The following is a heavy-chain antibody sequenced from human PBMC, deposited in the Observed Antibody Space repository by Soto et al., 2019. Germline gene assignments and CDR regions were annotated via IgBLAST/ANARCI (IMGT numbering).Heavy chain of an antibody. CDR2: INLSDGGT. D-gene: IGHD1-20*01. CDR3: ASELTGTAYFDV. V-gene: IGHV1-46*04. Sequence: QVQLVQSGAEVKKPGASVKVSCKASGYTFTNYHMHWVRQAPGLGLEWMGTINLSDGGTGYTERVQGRVTMTMDTSTSTVYMELSRLRSEDTAVYYWASELTGTAYFDVWGRGTLVTVSS. J-gene: IGHJ2*01. CDR1: GYTFTNYH.